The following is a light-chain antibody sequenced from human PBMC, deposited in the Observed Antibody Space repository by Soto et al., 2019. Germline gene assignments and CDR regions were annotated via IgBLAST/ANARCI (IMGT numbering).Light chain of an antibody. CDR3: QQYYNLPYT. CDR2: DAS. J-gene: IGKJ2*01. Sequence: DLEMTQSPSSLSASVGDRVTITCQASQDIRKFLNWFQQRPGAAPKLLVYDASNLEAGVPSRFIAGGSSTYFSFITASLQPEETGTYYYQQYYNLPYTFAQGTKVEI. V-gene: IGKV1-33*01. CDR1: QDIRKF.